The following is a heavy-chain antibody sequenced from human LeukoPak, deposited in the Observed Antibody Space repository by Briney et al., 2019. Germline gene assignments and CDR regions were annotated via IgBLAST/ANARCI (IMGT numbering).Heavy chain of an antibody. CDR2: MKSIVDGGTT. V-gene: IGHV3-15*01. CDR1: GFIFSNAW. CDR3: ITDKPYRGLRTFDY. Sequence: GGSLRLSSAGTGFIFSNAWMGWVRQAPGKGLEWVGRMKSIVDGGTTDYAATVKGRFAISRDDSKTTLFLQMHSLKTEDTAVYYCITDKPYRGLRTFDYWGQGTLVTVSS. D-gene: IGHD1-26*01. J-gene: IGHJ4*02.